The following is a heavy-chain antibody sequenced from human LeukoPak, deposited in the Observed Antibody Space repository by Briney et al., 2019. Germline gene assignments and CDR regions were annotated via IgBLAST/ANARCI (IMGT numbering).Heavy chain of an antibody. CDR2: IYYSGTT. CDR1: GGSIRSSNYY. J-gene: IGHJ4*02. Sequence: SETLSLTCTVSGGSIRSSNYYWGWIRQPPGRGLEWIGIIYYSGTTYYNPSLKSRVTISVDTSKNQFSLKLSSVTAADTAVYYCARLGLGSSRDYWGQGTLVTVSS. V-gene: IGHV4-39*01. CDR3: ARLGLGSSRDY. D-gene: IGHD6-6*01.